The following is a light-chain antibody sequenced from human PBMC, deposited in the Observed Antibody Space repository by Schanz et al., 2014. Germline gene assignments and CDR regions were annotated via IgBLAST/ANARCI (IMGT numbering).Light chain of an antibody. CDR2: EVS. V-gene: IGLV2-8*01. J-gene: IGLJ2*01. CDR3: SSDAGNKNVV. CDR1: SSDVGGYDY. Sequence: QSVLTQPPSASGSPGQSVTVSCTGTSSDVGGYDYVSWYQQLPGKAPKLMIYEVSKRPSGVPDRFSGSKSGNTASLTVSGLQAEDEADYYCSSDAGNKNVVFGGGTKLTVL.